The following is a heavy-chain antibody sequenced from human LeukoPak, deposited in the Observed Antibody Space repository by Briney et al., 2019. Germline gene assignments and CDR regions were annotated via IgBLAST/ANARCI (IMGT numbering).Heavy chain of an antibody. J-gene: IGHJ4*02. CDR2: IKEDGSEK. Sequence: PGGSLRLSCAPSGFTFSTYWMSWVRQAPGKGLEWVANIKEDGSEKHYVDSVKGRFTIFRDSAKNSLSLQMNSLRDDDTAVYYCAREVLRTASAFDHWGQGTLVTVSS. CDR3: AREVLRTASAFDH. CDR1: GFTFSTYW. V-gene: IGHV3-7*03. D-gene: IGHD5-18*01.